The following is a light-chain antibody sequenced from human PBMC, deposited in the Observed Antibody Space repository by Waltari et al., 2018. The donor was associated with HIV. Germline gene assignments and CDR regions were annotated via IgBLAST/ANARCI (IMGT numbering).Light chain of an antibody. Sequence: QSPLTQPPSASGSLGQPVTISAPVSISNIGAYDSVPWFHHHPRRAPHLFLYEFTRRPSTVSDRFSGSRSGSTAFLTVAGLQPDDEATYFCSSYGDSLRVLFGGGTNVTVL. CDR1: ISNIGAYDS. J-gene: IGLJ3*02. CDR2: EFT. V-gene: IGLV2-8*01. CDR3: SSYGDSLRVL.